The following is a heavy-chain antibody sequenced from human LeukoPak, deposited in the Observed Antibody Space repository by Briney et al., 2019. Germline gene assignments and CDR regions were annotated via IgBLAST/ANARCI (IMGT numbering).Heavy chain of an antibody. CDR1: GFTFSSYS. J-gene: IGHJ4*02. D-gene: IGHD6-19*01. Sequence: GGSLRLSCAASGFTFSSYSMNWVRQAPGKGLEWVSSISSSSSYIYYADSVKGRFAISRDNSKSTLYLQMNSLRAEDTAVYYCARVYHDSGCLIDYWGQGTLVTVSS. CDR2: ISSSSSYI. CDR3: ARVYHDSGCLIDY. V-gene: IGHV3-21*04.